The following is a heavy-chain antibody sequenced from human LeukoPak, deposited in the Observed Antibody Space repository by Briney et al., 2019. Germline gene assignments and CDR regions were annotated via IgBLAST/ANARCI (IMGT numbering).Heavy chain of an antibody. D-gene: IGHD2-2*01. Sequence: ASVNVSCKASGYTFTSYGISWVRQAPGQGLEWMGWISAYNGNTNYAQKLQGRVTMTTDTSTSTAYMELRSLRSDDPAVYYSARSEVVPAAMTWYYYGMDVWGQGTTVTVSS. CDR1: GYTFTSYG. V-gene: IGHV1-18*01. CDR2: ISAYNGNT. CDR3: ARSEVVPAAMTWYYYGMDV. J-gene: IGHJ6*02.